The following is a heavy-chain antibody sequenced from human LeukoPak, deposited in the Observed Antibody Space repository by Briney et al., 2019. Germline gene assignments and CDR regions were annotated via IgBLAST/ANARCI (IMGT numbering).Heavy chain of an antibody. CDR1: GFTFSSYG. Sequence: PGGSLRLSCAASGFTFSSYGMHWVRQAPGKGLEWVAFIRYDGSNKYYADSVKGQFTISRDNSKNTLYLKMNSLRAEDTAVYYCAKGTRYGPAAISPAFDIWGQGTMVTVSS. CDR2: IRYDGSNK. D-gene: IGHD2-2*01. J-gene: IGHJ3*02. CDR3: AKGTRYGPAAISPAFDI. V-gene: IGHV3-30*02.